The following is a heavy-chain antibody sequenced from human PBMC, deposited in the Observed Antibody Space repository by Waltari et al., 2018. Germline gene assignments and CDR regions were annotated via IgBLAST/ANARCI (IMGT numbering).Heavy chain of an antibody. CDR2: INPKTGDT. Sequence: QVQLVQSGAEVKPPGASVRLSCKTSGYTFPDSSLHWVRQVPGQGLEWLAWINPKTGDTYYAQRYRGRVTVTMDTAISSVFMEMQRLTSDDTAIYYCATLSTAWGQGTLVTVSS. V-gene: IGHV1-2*02. CDR1: GYTFPDSS. J-gene: IGHJ1*01. CDR3: ATLSTA.